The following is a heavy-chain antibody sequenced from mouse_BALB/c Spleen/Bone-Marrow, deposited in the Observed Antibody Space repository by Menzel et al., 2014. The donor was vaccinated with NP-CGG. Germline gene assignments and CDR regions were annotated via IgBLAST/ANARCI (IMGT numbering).Heavy chain of an antibody. Sequence: EVKLMESGPGLVKPSQSLSLPYTVTGYSITSDYAWNWIRQFPGNKLEWMGYISYSGSSSYNPSLESRISITRDTSKTQFFLQLHSVTTEDTATYYCARYDYDVGYFDYWGQGTTLTVSS. CDR3: ARYDYDVGYFDY. J-gene: IGHJ2*01. CDR2: ISYSGSS. D-gene: IGHD2-4*01. CDR1: GYSITSDYA. V-gene: IGHV3-2*02.